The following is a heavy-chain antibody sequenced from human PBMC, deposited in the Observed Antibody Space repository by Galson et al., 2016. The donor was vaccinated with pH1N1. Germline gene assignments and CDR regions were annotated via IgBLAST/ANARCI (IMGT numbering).Heavy chain of an antibody. V-gene: IGHV3-48*04. CDR1: GFVFGEYS. D-gene: IGHD6-25*01. CDR2: MNINGNTM. CDR3: ASGGSTSFDY. Sequence: SLRLSCAASGFVFGEYSVNWVRQTPGKRLEWLAYMNINGNTMYYADSVKGRFTMSRDNAKNLLFLQMNSLKTEDTATYYCASGGSTSFDYWGQGTLVTVSS. J-gene: IGHJ4*02.